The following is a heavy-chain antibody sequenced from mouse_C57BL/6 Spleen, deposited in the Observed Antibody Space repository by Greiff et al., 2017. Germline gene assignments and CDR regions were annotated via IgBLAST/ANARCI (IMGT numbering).Heavy chain of an antibody. CDR1: GYTFTSYW. J-gene: IGHJ4*01. CDR3: ARGKMVTTRIDAMDY. Sequence: QVQLQQPGAELVRPGTSVKLSCKASGYTFTSYWMHWVKQRPGQGLEWIGVIDPSDSYTNYNQKFKGKATLTVDTSSSTAYMQLSSLTSEDSAIYCCARGKMVTTRIDAMDYWGQGTSVTVSA. V-gene: IGHV1-59*01. D-gene: IGHD2-2*01. CDR2: IDPSDSYT.